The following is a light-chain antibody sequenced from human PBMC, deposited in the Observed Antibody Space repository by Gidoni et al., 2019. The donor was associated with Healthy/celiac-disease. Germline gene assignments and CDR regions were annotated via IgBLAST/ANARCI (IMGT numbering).Light chain of an antibody. V-gene: IGKV1D-8*02. CDR1: QGISSY. J-gene: IGKJ1*01. Sequence: AIWMTQPPSLLSASTGDRVTIICRVSQGISSYLAWYQQKPGKAPKLLIYAASTLQSGVPSRFSGSGSGTDFTLTISSLQSEDFATYYCQQYYSFPRTFGQXTKVEIK. CDR2: AAS. CDR3: QQYYSFPRT.